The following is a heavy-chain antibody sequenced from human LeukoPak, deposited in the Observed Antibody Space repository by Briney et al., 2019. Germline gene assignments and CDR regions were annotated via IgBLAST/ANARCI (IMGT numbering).Heavy chain of an antibody. CDR2: INPSGGST. D-gene: IGHD5-18*01. V-gene: IGHV1-46*01. CDR3: ARSKTSTRDTAMTYRDYYYYMDV. CDR1: GYTFTSYY. J-gene: IGHJ6*03. Sequence: ASVKVSCKASGYTFTSYYMHWVRQAPGQGLEWMGIINPSGGSTSYAQKFQGRVTMTRDTSTSTVYMELSSLRSEDTAVYYCARSKTSTRDTAMTYRDYYYYMDVWGKGTTVTISS.